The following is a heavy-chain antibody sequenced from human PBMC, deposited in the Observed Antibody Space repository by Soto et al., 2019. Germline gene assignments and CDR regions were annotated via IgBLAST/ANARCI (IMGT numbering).Heavy chain of an antibody. CDR3: AKSPGISKNLFES. V-gene: IGHV3-23*01. Sequence: PGGSLRLSCAASGFTFTNSAMIWVRQAPGKGLEWVSGTSAGGGSTYYADSVKGRFTISRDNSKNTLYLQMNSLRVEDTALYYCAKSPGISKNLFESWGQGTLVTVSS. D-gene: IGHD1-7*01. J-gene: IGHJ4*02. CDR2: TSAGGGST. CDR1: GFTFTNSA.